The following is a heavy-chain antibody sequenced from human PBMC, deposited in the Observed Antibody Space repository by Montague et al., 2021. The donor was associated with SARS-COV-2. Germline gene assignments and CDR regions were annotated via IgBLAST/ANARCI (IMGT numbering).Heavy chain of an antibody. CDR3: ARSAWGGYRDAFDI. D-gene: IGHD3-16*02. CDR1: GFTFSSYA. Sequence: SLRLSCAASGFTFSSYAMHWVRQASGKVLEWVAVISYDGSNKYXXXSXXGRFTISRDNSKNTLYLQLNSLRAEATAVYYCARSAWGGYRDAFDIWGQGTMVTVSS. CDR2: ISYDGSNK. J-gene: IGHJ3*02. V-gene: IGHV3-30-3*01.